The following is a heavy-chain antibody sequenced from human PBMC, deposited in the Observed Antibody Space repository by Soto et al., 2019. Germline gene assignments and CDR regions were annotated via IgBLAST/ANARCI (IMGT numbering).Heavy chain of an antibody. CDR3: PRAFWSGYPSMSYYYGMDV. CDR2: IIPIFGTA. V-gene: IGHV1-69*01. Sequence: QVQLVQSGAEVKKPGSSVKVSCKASGGTFSSYAISWVRQAPGQGLEWMGGIIPIFGTANYAQKFQGRVTITADESTSTAYMELSSLRSEDTAVYYCPRAFWSGYPSMSYYYGMDVWGQGTTVTVSS. CDR1: GGTFSSYA. J-gene: IGHJ6*02. D-gene: IGHD3-3*01.